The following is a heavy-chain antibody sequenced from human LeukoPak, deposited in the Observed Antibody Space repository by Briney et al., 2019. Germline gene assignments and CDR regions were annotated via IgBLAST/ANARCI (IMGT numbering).Heavy chain of an antibody. CDR1: GFTLSDYY. J-gene: IGHJ4*02. CDR2: ISSSGSTI. CDR3: ARESSYYDILTGEVDY. Sequence: GGSLRLSCAASGFTLSDYYMSWIRQAPGKGLEWVSYISSSGSTIYYADSVKGRFTISRDNAKNSLYLQMNSLRAEDTAVYYCARESSYYDILTGEVDYWGQGTLVTVSS. V-gene: IGHV3-11*01. D-gene: IGHD3-9*01.